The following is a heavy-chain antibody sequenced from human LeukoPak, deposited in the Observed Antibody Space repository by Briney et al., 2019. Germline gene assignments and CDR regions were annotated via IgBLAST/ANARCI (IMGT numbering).Heavy chain of an antibody. J-gene: IGHJ4*02. CDR3: ARVTLWF. Sequence: GGSLRLSCAASGFTFNGYGMNWVRQAPGKGLEWVSYISSISSTIYYSDSVRGRFTISRDNAKNSLYLQMNSLKTGDTAVYYCARVTLWFWGQGTLVTVSS. CDR1: GFTFNGYG. CDR2: ISSISSTI. D-gene: IGHD3-10*01. V-gene: IGHV3-48*01.